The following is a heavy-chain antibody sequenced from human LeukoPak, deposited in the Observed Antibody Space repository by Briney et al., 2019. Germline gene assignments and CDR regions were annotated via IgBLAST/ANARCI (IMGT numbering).Heavy chain of an antibody. CDR2: ISYDGNNK. J-gene: IGHJ4*02. V-gene: IGHV3-30*18. CDR3: AKTPIAAAPPASYYFDY. Sequence: GGSLRLSCAASGFTFSSYGMQWVRQAPGKGPEWVAVISYDGNNKYYADSVKGRFTISRDNSKNTLYLQMNSLRAEDTAMYYCAKTPIAAAPPASYYFDYWGQGTRVTVSS. CDR1: GFTFSSYG. D-gene: IGHD6-13*01.